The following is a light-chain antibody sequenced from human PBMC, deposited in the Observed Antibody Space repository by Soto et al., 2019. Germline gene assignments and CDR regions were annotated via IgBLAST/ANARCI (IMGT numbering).Light chain of an antibody. CDR3: SSYAGSNTVV. J-gene: IGLJ1*01. V-gene: IGLV2-14*03. Sequence: QSALTQPASVSGSPGQSITISCTGTSSDIGAYNFVSWYQQHPGKAPKLMIYNVNNRPSGFSSRFAGSKSGNTASLTISGLRAEDEADYYCSSYAGSNTVVFGTGTQLTVL. CDR2: NVN. CDR1: SSDIGAYNF.